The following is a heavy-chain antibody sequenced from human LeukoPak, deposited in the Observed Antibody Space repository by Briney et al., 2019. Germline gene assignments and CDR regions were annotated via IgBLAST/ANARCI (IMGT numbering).Heavy chain of an antibody. V-gene: IGHV1-69*06. CDR2: IIPIFGTA. CDR3: ARGKRQWLPTGNAFDI. CDR1: AYTFTSYG. Sequence: ASVKVSCKASAYTFTSYGISWVRQAPGQGLEWMGGIIPIFGTANYAQKFQGRVTITADKSTSTAYMELSSLRSEDTAVYYCARGKRQWLPTGNAFDIWGQGTMVTVSS. J-gene: IGHJ3*02. D-gene: IGHD6-19*01.